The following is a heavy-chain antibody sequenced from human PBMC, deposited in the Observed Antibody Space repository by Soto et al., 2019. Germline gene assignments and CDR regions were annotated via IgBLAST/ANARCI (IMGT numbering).Heavy chain of an antibody. V-gene: IGHV3-23*01. Sequence: VQLLESGGDLVQPEGSLRLSCVASGFILNNYAMSWVRQAPGKGLEWDSNIGGTDGDSDGVPWYEDPVKGRFTISRDSSANTLFLHMDNLRAEDSALYYCVKRGRNWGAFDFWGQGTTVVVSS. CDR1: GFILNNYA. J-gene: IGHJ3*01. CDR2: IGGTDGDSDGVP. D-gene: IGHD7-27*01. CDR3: VKRGRNWGAFDF.